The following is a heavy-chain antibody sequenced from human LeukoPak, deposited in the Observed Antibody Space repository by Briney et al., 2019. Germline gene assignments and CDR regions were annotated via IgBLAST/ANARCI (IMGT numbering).Heavy chain of an antibody. Sequence: PGGSLRLSCAASGFTFSSYGMHWVRQAPGKGLEWVAVIWYDGSNKYYADSVKGRFTISRDNSKNTLYLQMNSLRAEDTAVYYCARENYGSGSYYKYYFDYWGQGTLVTVSS. D-gene: IGHD3-10*01. CDR2: IWYDGSNK. V-gene: IGHV3-33*01. CDR3: ARENYGSGSYYKYYFDY. J-gene: IGHJ4*02. CDR1: GFTFSSYG.